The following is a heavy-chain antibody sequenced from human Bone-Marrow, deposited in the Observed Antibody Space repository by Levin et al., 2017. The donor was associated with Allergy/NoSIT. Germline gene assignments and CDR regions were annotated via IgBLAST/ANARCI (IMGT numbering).Heavy chain of an antibody. CDR1: GFTFSTYA. CDR3: ARENYDFWSSFDC. D-gene: IGHD3-3*01. CDR2: ISKDGSRK. V-gene: IGHV3-30*04. Sequence: GESLKISCAASGFTFSTYAIHWVRQAPGEGLEWVAVISKDGSRKHYADSVKGRFTISRDNSKNTLYLQMNSLRAEDTAVYYCARENYDFWSSFDCWGQGLLVTVSS. J-gene: IGHJ4*02.